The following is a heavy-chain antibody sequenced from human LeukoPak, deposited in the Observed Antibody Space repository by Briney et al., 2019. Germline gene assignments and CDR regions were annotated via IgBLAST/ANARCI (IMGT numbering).Heavy chain of an antibody. CDR1: GFTFSFYA. V-gene: IGHV3-23*01. Sequence: GGSLRLSCAASGFTFSFYAMSWVRQAPGKGLEWVSVISGSVSSTNYADSVKGRFTISRDNSKNTLYLQMNSLRAEDTAVYYCARDFLHLGGWGQGTMVTVSS. CDR3: ARDFLHLGG. J-gene: IGHJ3*01. CDR2: ISGSVSST. D-gene: IGHD3-16*01.